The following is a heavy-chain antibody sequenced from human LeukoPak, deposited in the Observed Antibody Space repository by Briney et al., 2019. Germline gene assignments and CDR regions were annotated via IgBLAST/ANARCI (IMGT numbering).Heavy chain of an antibody. Sequence: GGSLRLSCAASGFTFSSYGMHWVRQAPGKGLEWVAFIRYDGSNKYYADSVKGRFTISRDNSKNTLYLQMNSLRAEDTAVYYCAKPPLYSGSYFRQAGYWGQGTLVTVSS. V-gene: IGHV3-30*02. CDR2: IRYDGSNK. J-gene: IGHJ4*02. D-gene: IGHD1-26*01. CDR3: AKPPLYSGSYFRQAGY. CDR1: GFTFSSYG.